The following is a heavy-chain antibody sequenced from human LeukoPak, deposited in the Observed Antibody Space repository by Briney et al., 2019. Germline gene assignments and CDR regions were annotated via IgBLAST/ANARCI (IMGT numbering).Heavy chain of an antibody. V-gene: IGHV1-18*01. J-gene: IGHJ6*02. CDR2: ISAYNGNT. Sequence: ASVKVSCKASGYTFTSYSISWVRQAPGQGLEWMGWISAYNGNTNYAQKLQGRVTMTTDTSTSTAYMELRSLRSDDTAVYYCARTRRDSGSYYYYYGMDVWGQGTTVTVSS. D-gene: IGHD1-26*01. CDR1: GYTFTSYS. CDR3: ARTRRDSGSYYYYYGMDV.